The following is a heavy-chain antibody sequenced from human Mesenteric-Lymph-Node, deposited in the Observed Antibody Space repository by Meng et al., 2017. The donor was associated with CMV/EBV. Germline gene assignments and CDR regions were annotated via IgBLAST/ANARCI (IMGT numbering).Heavy chain of an antibody. J-gene: IGHJ6*02. CDR3: ARERFLEWLLSHDYYYYGMDV. CDR2: INPNSGGT. Sequence: ASVKVSCKASGYTFNLYYIHWVRQAPGQGLEWMGWINPNSGGTNYAQKLQGRVTMTTDTSTSTAYMELRSLRSDDTAVYYCARERFLEWLLSHDYYYYGMDVWGQGTTVTVSS. CDR1: GYTFNLYY. V-gene: IGHV1-2*02. D-gene: IGHD3-3*01.